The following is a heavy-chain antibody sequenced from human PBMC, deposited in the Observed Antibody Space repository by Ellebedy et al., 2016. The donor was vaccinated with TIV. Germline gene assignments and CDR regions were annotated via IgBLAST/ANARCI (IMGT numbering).Heavy chain of an antibody. V-gene: IGHV1-18*04. Sequence: AASVTVSCKASGYTFTNYYIHWVRQAPGQGLEWMGWIYVHNGNTNYAQKFQDRVTMTTDTSTNTAYLELRSLGSDDQAIYYCATEGAGRYYYYGMDVWGQGTTVTVSS. CDR3: ATEGAGRYYYYGMDV. CDR2: IYVHNGNT. D-gene: IGHD6-19*01. J-gene: IGHJ6*01. CDR1: GYTFTNYY.